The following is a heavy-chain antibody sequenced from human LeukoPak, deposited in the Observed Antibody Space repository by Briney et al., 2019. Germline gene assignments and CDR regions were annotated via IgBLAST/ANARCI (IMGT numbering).Heavy chain of an antibody. CDR2: IYYSGST. CDR1: GGSISSGGYY. CDR3: ARDRWQLVSPYYYYYMDV. Sequence: SETLSLTCTVSGGSISSGGYYWSWIRQHPGKGLEWIGYIYYSGSTYYNPSLKSRVTISVDTSKNQFSLKLSSVTAADTAVYYCARDRWQLVSPYYYYYMDVWGKGTTVTVSS. J-gene: IGHJ6*03. D-gene: IGHD6-13*01. V-gene: IGHV4-31*03.